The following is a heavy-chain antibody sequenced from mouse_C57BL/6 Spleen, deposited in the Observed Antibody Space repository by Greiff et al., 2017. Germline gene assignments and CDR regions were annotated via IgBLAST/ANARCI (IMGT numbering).Heavy chain of an antibody. Sequence: VQLQQSGPELVKPGASVKISCKASGYTFTDYYMNWVKQSHGKSLEWIGDINPNNGGTSYNQKFKGKATLTVDKSSSTAYMELSSLTSEDSAVYYYAREVPYYYAMDYWGQGTSVTVSS. CDR2: INPNNGGT. CDR1: GYTFTDYY. J-gene: IGHJ4*01. CDR3: AREVPYYYAMDY. V-gene: IGHV1-26*01.